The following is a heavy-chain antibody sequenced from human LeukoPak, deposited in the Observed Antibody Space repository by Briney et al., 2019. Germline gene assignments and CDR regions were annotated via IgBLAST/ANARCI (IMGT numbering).Heavy chain of an antibody. V-gene: IGHV3-74*03. CDR3: AKALYGGNVLYFDY. J-gene: IGHJ4*02. CDR1: GFTLNTYW. D-gene: IGHD4-23*01. Sequence: GGSLRLSCAASGFTLNTYWMNWVRQAPGKGLVWVSRINSDGSSLTYADSVKGRFTVSRDNAKNTLYLQMNSLRAEDTAVYYCAKALYGGNVLYFDYWGQGTLVTVSS. CDR2: INSDGSSL.